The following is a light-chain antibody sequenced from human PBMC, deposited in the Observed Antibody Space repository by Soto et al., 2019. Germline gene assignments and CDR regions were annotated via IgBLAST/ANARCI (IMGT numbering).Light chain of an antibody. Sequence: DIQMTQSPSTLSASVGDRVTITCRASQSISSWLAWYQQKPGKAPKLLIYKASSSESGVPSRFSGSGSGTEFTLTISSLQPDDFASYYCQQYNSYSRTFGQGTKVEFK. CDR1: QSISSW. CDR3: QQYNSYSRT. V-gene: IGKV1-5*03. CDR2: KAS. J-gene: IGKJ1*01.